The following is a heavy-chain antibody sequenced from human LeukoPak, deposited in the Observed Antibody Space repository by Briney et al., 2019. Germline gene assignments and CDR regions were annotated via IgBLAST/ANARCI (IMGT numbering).Heavy chain of an antibody. CDR1: GYTFTGYT. D-gene: IGHD5-24*01. Sequence: SVKVSCKASGYTFTGYTISWVRQAPGQGLEWMGGIIPIIGAANYAQKFQGRVTITADESTSTAYMELSRLRSEDTAVYYCARPHVEMATISYFDYWGPGTLVTVST. V-gene: IGHV1-69*13. CDR2: IIPIIGAA. J-gene: IGHJ4*02. CDR3: ARPHVEMATISYFDY.